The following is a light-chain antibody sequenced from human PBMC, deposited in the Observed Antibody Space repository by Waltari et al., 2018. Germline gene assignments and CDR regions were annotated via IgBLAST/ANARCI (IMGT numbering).Light chain of an antibody. V-gene: IGKV3-11*01. CDR3: QQRTNWPMYT. Sequence: EIVLTQSPGTLSLSPGERATLSCRASQSVTDYLAWYQHKPDQCPRLLIYVASNRATGRPARFSGSGSGTDFTLTINRLEPEDFEVYYCQQRTNWPMYTFGQGTKLEIK. J-gene: IGKJ2*01. CDR2: VAS. CDR1: QSVTDY.